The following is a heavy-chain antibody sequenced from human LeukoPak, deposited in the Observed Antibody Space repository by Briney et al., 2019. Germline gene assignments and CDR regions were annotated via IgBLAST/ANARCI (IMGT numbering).Heavy chain of an antibody. J-gene: IGHJ5*02. D-gene: IGHD3-10*01. CDR1: GYTFTSYD. CDR2: MNPNSGNT. V-gene: IGHV1-8*01. Sequence: VASVKVSCKASGYTFTSYDINWVRQATGQGLEWMGWMNPNSGNTGYAQKFQGRVTMTRNASISTAYMELSSLRSEDTAVYYCARAAMVRRNWFDPWGQGTLVTVSS. CDR3: ARAAMVRRNWFDP.